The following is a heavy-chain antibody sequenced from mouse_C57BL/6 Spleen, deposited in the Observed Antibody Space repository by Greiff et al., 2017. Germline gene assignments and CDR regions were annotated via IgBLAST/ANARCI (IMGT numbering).Heavy chain of an antibody. J-gene: IGHJ2*01. Sequence: QVQLQQSGPELVKPGASVKISCKASGYSFTSYYIHWVQQRPGQGLEWIGWISPGSGNTKYNEKFKGKATLTADTSSSTAYMQLSSLTSEDSAVYYCARGLLRSFDYWGQGTTLTVSS. CDR3: ARGLLRSFDY. D-gene: IGHD1-1*01. CDR2: ISPGSGNT. V-gene: IGHV1-66*01. CDR1: GYSFTSYY.